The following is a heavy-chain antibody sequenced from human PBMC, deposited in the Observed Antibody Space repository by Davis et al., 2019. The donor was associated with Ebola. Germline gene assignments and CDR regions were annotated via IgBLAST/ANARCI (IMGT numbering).Heavy chain of an antibody. D-gene: IGHD6-13*01. J-gene: IGHJ6*04. CDR1: AGTFRSYA. Sequence: SVKVSCKVSAGTFRSYALSWVRQAPGQGLEWMGGIVPMFGTPNYAPRFQGRVTITADESTSTAYMELTSLRSDDTAVYYCARTYSGSRIIMDVWGKGTTVTVSS. CDR2: IVPMFGTP. V-gene: IGHV1-69*13. CDR3: ARTYSGSRIIMDV.